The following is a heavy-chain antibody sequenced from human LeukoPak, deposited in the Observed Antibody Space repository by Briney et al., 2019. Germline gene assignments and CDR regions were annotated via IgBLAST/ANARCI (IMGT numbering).Heavy chain of an antibody. V-gene: IGHV4-31*03. J-gene: IGHJ4*02. CDR3: ARGDSSGWNPSPFFDY. Sequence: PSETLSLTCTVSGGSISSGGYYWSWIRQHPGQGLEWIGYIYYSGSTYYNPSLKSRVTISVDTSKNQFSLKLSSVTAADSAVYYCARGDSSGWNPSPFFDYWGQGTLVTVSS. CDR1: GGSISSGGYY. D-gene: IGHD6-19*01. CDR2: IYYSGST.